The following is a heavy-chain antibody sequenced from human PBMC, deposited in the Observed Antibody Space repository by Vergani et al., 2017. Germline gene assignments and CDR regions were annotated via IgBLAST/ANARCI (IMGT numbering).Heavy chain of an antibody. D-gene: IGHD3-3*01. CDR2: ISSSGSTI. V-gene: IGHV3-48*03. J-gene: IGHJ4*02. CDR3: ARVGSTIFGVALPTDY. CDR1: GFTFSSYA. Sequence: EVQLVESGGGLVKPGGSLRLSCAASGFTFSSYAMSWVRQAPGKGLEWVSYISSSGSTIYYADSVKGQFTISRDNAKNSLYLQMNSLRAEDTAVYYCARVGSTIFGVALPTDYWGQGTLVTVSS.